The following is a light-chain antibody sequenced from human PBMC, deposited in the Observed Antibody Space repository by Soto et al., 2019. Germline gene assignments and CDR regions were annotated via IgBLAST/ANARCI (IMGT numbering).Light chain of an antibody. CDR1: SGYSNYK. V-gene: IGLV9-49*01. CDR3: GADHGSGSNFVYQV. Sequence: QLVLTQPPSASASLGASVTLTCTLSSGYSNYKVDWYQQRPGKGPRFVMRVGTGGIVGSKGDGIPDRFSVLGSGLNRYLTIKNSQEEDESDYHCGADHGSGSNFVYQVFGGGTKLTVL. CDR2: VGTGGIVG. J-gene: IGLJ2*01.